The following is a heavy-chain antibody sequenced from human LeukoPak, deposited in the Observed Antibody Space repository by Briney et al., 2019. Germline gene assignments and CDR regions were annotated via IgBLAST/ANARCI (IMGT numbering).Heavy chain of an antibody. CDR3: AKEDYDYVWGSYRH. Sequence: PGGPLTLSCAASGFTYNSYAIIWVPQAPGKALEGVSAISGSVGSTYYVHCGNGRFTITRDNSKNTLYLQMNGLRAEDTAVYYCAKEDYDYVWGSYRHWGQGTLVTVSS. CDR2: ISGSVGST. V-gene: IGHV3-23*01. CDR1: GFTYNSYA. D-gene: IGHD3-16*02. J-gene: IGHJ4*02.